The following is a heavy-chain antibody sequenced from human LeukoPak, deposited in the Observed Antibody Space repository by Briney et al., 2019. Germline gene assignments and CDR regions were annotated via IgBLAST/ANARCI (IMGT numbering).Heavy chain of an antibody. CDR3: AREGRSLQTY. J-gene: IGHJ4*02. CDR1: GFIFSSYG. V-gene: IGHV3-7*03. CDR2: IKEDGTET. Sequence: PGRSLRLSCAASGFIFSSYGMHWVRQAPGKGLEWVANIKEDGTETYYVDSVKGRFTISRDNAKNSLYLQMNSLRVEDTAVYYCAREGRSLQTYWGQGTLVTVSS. D-gene: IGHD5-24*01.